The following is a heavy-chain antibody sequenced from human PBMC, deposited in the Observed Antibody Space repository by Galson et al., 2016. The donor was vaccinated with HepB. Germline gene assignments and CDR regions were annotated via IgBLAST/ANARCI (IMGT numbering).Heavy chain of an antibody. D-gene: IGHD2-21*02. CDR2: IHFSGTT. V-gene: IGHV4-61*01. CDR3: AREFFSPVTRDVDYSFGMDV. CDR1: GGSLTSRNYS. Sequence: ETLSLTCTVSGGAVSGGSLTSRNYSWNWVRQSPGKGLEWIGKIHFSGTTNYSPSLKSRVAILRDTSNNQFSLRLSSVTAADSAVYFCAREFFSPVTRDVDYSFGMDVWGQGTTVTVSS. J-gene: IGHJ6*02.